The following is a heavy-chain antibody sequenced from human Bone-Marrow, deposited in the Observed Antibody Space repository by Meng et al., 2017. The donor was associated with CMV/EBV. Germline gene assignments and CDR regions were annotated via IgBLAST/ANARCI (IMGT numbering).Heavy chain of an antibody. CDR2: INHSGST. Sequence: SETLSLTCAVYGGSFRGYYWSWIRQPPGKGLEWIGEINHSGSTNYNPSLKSRVTISVDTSKNQFSLKLRSVTAADTAVYYCARPRRYCSGGSCSCYYGMDVWGQGTTVTVSS. J-gene: IGHJ6*02. D-gene: IGHD2-15*01. V-gene: IGHV4-34*01. CDR1: GGSFRGYY. CDR3: ARPRRYCSGGSCSCYYGMDV.